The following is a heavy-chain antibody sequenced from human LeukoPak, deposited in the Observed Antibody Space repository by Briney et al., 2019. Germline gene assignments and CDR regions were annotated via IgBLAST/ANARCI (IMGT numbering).Heavy chain of an antibody. J-gene: IGHJ6*03. D-gene: IGHD3-3*01. CDR3: ARGAETLRFLNYYYMDV. V-gene: IGHV3-30*02. CDR1: GFTFSSYG. Sequence: GGSLRLSCAASGFTFSSYGMHWVRQAPGKGLEWVAFIRYDGSNKYYADSVKGRFTISRDNSKNTLYLQMNSLRAEDTAVYYCARGAETLRFLNYYYMDVWGKGTTVTVSS. CDR2: IRYDGSNK.